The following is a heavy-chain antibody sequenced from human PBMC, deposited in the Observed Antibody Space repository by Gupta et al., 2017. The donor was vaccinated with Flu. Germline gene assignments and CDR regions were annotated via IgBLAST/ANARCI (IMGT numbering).Heavy chain of an antibody. Sequence: QVQLVQSGAEVKKPGASVRVSCKASGYAFNSFHINWVRQATGQGLEWMGWMNPNSGDTGYAQKFQGRVTMTRDTSTNTAYLELRSLSPGDTATYYCARRAGIYWGGTSCYFDNWGQGTLVTVSS. CDR2: MNPNSGDT. J-gene: IGHJ4*02. V-gene: IGHV1-8*01. CDR1: GYAFNSFH. CDR3: ARRAGIYWGGTSCYFDN. D-gene: IGHD2-21*01.